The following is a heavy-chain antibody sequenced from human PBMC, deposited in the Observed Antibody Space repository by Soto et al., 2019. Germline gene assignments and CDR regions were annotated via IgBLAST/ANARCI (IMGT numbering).Heavy chain of an antibody. J-gene: IGHJ5*02. V-gene: IGHV4-31*03. CDR3: ARRDRSGFSYWLDT. D-gene: IGHD3-22*01. CDR1: GGSISDGYY. Sequence: LSLTCTVSGGSISDGYYWTWIRQHPGKGLEWIGSISASGSTSYNPSLKSRLTVSVDKSKNQFSLNLRSVTAADTAVYYCARRDRSGFSYWLDTWGRGTLVTVSS. CDR2: ISASGST.